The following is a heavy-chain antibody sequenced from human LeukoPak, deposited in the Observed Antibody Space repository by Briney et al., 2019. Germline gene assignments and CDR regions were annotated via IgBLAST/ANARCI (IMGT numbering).Heavy chain of an antibody. CDR2: VSSGSGYI. V-gene: IGHV3-21*01. D-gene: IGHD2-21*02. CDR1: GFTFNRYS. J-gene: IGHJ4*02. CDR3: VRDPRPFGCGSDTCPRYYFDY. Sequence: GGSLRLSCAASGFTFNRYSMNWVRQAPGKGLEWVASVSSGSGYIYYADSAKGRFTLSRDNAKKSVYLEMNSLEAEDSAMDFRVRDPRPFGCGSDTCPRYYFDYWGQGTLVTVSS.